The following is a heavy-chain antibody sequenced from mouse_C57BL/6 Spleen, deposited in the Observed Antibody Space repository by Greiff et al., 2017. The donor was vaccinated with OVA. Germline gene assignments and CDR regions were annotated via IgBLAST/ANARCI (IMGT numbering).Heavy chain of an antibody. CDR1: GYTFTSYW. CDR3: ARYYISFDY. D-gene: IGHD1-3*01. Sequence: QVQLQQSGAELVMPGASVKLSCKASGYTFTSYWMHWVKQRPGQGLEWIGEIDPSDSYTNYNQKFKGKSTLTVDKSSSTAYMQLSSLTSEDSAVYYCARYYISFDYWGQGTTLTVSS. CDR2: IDPSDSYT. J-gene: IGHJ2*01. V-gene: IGHV1-69*01.